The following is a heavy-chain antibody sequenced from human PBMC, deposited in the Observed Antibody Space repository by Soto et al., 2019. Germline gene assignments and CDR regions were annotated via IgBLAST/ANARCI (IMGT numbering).Heavy chain of an antibody. V-gene: IGHV4-31*03. CDR3: ARGYSYGFMDV. D-gene: IGHD5-18*01. CDR1: GGSISSGGYY. J-gene: IGHJ6*02. Sequence: PSETLSLTCTVSGGSISSGGYYWSWIRQHPGKGLEWIGYIYYSGSTYYNPSLKSRVTISVDRSKNQFSLKLSSVTAADTAVYYCARGYSYGFMDVWGQGTTVTVSS. CDR2: IYYSGST.